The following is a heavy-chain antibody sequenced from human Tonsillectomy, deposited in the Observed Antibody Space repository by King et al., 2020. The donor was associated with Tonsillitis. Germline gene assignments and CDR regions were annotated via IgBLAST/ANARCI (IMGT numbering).Heavy chain of an antibody. V-gene: IGHV4-39*07. CDR3: ASFESVAAAGPTPKIFDY. D-gene: IGHD6-13*01. CDR2: IYYSGST. J-gene: IGHJ4*02. CDR1: GGSISSSSYY. Sequence: QLQESGPGLVKPSETLSLTCTVSGGSISSSSYYWGWIRQPPGKGLEWIGSIYYSGSTYYNPSLKSRVTISVDTSKNQFSLKLSSVTAADTAVYDCASFESVAAAGPTPKIFDYWGQGTLVTVSS.